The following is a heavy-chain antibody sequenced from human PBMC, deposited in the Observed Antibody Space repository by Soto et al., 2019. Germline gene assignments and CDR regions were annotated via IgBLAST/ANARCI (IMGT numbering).Heavy chain of an antibody. CDR2: ISYDGSNK. Sequence: PGGSLSLSCAASGFTFSSYGMHWVRQAPGKGLEWVAVISYDGSNKYYADSVKGRFTISRDNSKNTLYLQMNSLRAEDTVVYYCAKDPVLRYFDWLLAEYYYYGMDVWGQGTTVTVSS. D-gene: IGHD3-9*01. CDR3: AKDPVLRYFDWLLAEYYYYGMDV. V-gene: IGHV3-30*18. CDR1: GFTFSSYG. J-gene: IGHJ6*02.